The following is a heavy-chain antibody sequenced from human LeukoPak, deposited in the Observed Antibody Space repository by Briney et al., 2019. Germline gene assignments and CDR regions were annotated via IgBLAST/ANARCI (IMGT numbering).Heavy chain of an antibody. J-gene: IGHJ4*02. V-gene: IGHV3-7*03. Sequence: GGSLRLSCAASGFSFSDYWMTWVREVSGKGLEWAAIIKKDGSEKIYVDSVKGRFTISRDNAKNSVYLQMNSLRAEDTALYYCARGGDYYGSGSYQYYFDYWGQGTLVTVSS. CDR3: ARGGDYYGSGSYQYYFDY. D-gene: IGHD3-10*01. CDR2: IKKDGSEK. CDR1: GFSFSDYW.